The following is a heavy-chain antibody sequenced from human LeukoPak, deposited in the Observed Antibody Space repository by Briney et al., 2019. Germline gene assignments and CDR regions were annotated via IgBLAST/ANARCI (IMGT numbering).Heavy chain of an antibody. CDR2: INHSGST. J-gene: IGHJ6*02. D-gene: IGHD3-10*01. CDR3: ARETVTGHYGMDV. Sequence: PSETLCLTCAVYGGSFSGYYWSWIRQPPGKGLEWIGEINHSGSTNYNPSLKSRVTISVDTSKNQFSLKLSSVTAADTAVYYCARETVTGHYGMDVWGQGTTVTVSS. CDR1: GGSFSGYY. V-gene: IGHV4-34*01.